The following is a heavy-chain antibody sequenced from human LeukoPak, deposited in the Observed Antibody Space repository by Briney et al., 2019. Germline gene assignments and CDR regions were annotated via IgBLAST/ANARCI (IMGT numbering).Heavy chain of an antibody. CDR2: VSYDGGAK. D-gene: IGHD3-10*01. J-gene: IGHJ4*02. CDR3: ARISVREFDY. Sequence: RQAPGKGLEWVAVVSYDGGAKYYADSVKGRFTISRDDSKNTVDLQMYSLRAEDSAVYYCARISVREFDYWGQGTLXT. V-gene: IGHV3-30*03.